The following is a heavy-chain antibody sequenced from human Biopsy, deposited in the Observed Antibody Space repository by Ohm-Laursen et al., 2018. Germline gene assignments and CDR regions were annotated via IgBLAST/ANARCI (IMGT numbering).Heavy chain of an antibody. J-gene: IGHJ2*01. D-gene: IGHD4-23*01. CDR1: GGSVSSGGFY. CDR3: ARRPYGGTRYWYFDL. V-gene: IGHV4-31*01. CDR2: IYYSGTT. Sequence: TLSLTCIVSGGSVSSGGFYWSWIRQHPGKGLEWIGYIYYSGTTYYNPSLKSLVTISVDTSKNQFSLKLNPVTAADTAVYYCARRPYGGTRYWYFDLWGRGTLVTVSS.